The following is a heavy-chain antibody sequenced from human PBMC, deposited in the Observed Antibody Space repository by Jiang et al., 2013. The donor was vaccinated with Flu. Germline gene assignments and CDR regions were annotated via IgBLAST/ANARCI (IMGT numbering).Heavy chain of an antibody. Sequence: SCKVSGSPSATSTYTGVHQGPLGSKGRLSGWGLVDPEDGETLYAEKFQGRVTITADTSTDTAYLELSNLRFEDTAIYYCATDPRYIGSDTEPILFYYTDAWGKGTTVTVSS. CDR1: GSPSATST. V-gene: IGHV1-69-2*01. CDR3: ATDPRYIGSDTEPILFYYTDA. CDR2: VDPEDGET. D-gene: IGHD1-26*01. J-gene: IGHJ6*03.